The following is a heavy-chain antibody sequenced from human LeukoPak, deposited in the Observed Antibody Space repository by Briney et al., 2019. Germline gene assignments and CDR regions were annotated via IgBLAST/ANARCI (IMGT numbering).Heavy chain of an antibody. CDR3: AIDPGEGGSYPLVDY. CDR2: ISYDGSNK. J-gene: IGHJ4*02. D-gene: IGHD1-26*01. CDR1: GFTVSSYA. Sequence: QPGGSLRLSCVASGFTVSSYAMHWVRQDPGKGLEWVAVISYDGSNKHCEVSVKARFTIARDNSKNTLYLQMNSLRGGDTAVYYCAIDPGEGGSYPLVDYGGQGTLVTVSS. V-gene: IGHV3-30-3*01.